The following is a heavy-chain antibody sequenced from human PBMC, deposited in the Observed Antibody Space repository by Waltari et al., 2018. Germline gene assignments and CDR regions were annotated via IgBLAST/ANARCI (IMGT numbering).Heavy chain of an antibody. CDR1: GFVFCTNA. CDR3: AKDLYWWTAADY. J-gene: IGHJ4*02. D-gene: IGHD6-13*01. CDR2: IGSGGET. V-gene: IGHV3-23*01. Sequence: EVQLFEAGGGFIHAGGSLRLSCAASGFVFCTNAISWVRQSPGKGLEWVSGIGSGGETHYTDSVKGRFTISRDNSKSSLYLQMNSLRAEDTAVYYCAKDLYWWTAADYWGQGILVTVSS.